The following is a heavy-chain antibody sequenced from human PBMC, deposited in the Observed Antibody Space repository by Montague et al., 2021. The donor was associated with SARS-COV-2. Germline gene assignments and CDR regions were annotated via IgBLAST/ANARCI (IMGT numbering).Heavy chain of an antibody. D-gene: IGHD4-17*01. Sequence: CAISGDSVWSNTAAWNWIRQSPSGGLGWLGRTHYRSKWTSDYATSVEGRISIDPDTSKSQFFLHLRSVTPEDTGVYYCVRDTGSAQAGFDAWGQGTLVTVSS. J-gene: IGHJ4*02. CDR2: THYRSKWTS. CDR1: GDSVWSNTAA. V-gene: IGHV6-1*01. CDR3: VRDTGSAQAGFDA.